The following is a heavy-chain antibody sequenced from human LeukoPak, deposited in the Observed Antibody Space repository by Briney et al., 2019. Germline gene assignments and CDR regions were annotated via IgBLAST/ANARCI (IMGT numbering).Heavy chain of an antibody. J-gene: IGHJ4*02. CDR2: ISSSRNTI. Sequence: VGSLRLSCAASGFTFSNYEMNWVRQAPGKGLEWVSYISSSRNTIYYADSVKGRFTISRDNAKNSLYLQMNSLRDEDTAVYYCARDQAAAGDYWGQGTLVPVSS. D-gene: IGHD6-13*01. CDR3: ARDQAAAGDY. V-gene: IGHV3-48*02. CDR1: GFTFSNYE.